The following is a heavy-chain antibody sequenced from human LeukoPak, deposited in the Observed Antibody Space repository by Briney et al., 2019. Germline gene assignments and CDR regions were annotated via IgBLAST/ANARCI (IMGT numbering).Heavy chain of an antibody. CDR3: ARHDYGDSYYFDY. CDR1: GGSISSYF. D-gene: IGHD4-17*01. V-gene: IGHV4-59*08. J-gene: IGHJ4*02. Sequence: PSETLSLTCTVSGGSISSYFWNWIRQSPGKGLEWVGYVYYRGSTNYNPSLKSRVTISVDTSKNQFSLKLSSVTAADTAVYYCARHDYGDSYYFDYWGQGTLVTVSS. CDR2: VYYRGST.